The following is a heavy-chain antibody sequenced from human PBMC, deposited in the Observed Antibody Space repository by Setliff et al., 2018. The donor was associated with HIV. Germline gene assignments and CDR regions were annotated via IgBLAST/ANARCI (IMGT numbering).Heavy chain of an antibody. CDR3: AGQDLAEVKWYYMDY. CDR1: GGSISRSSYY. J-gene: IGHJ4*02. Sequence: SETLSLTCTVSGGSISRSSYYWGWIRQPPGKGLEWIGALSSKGNAHYNPSPKSRVTISIDSSKNLFSLKVNSLTAADTAVYYCAGQDLAEVKWYYMDYWGQGALVTVSS. CDR2: LSSKGNA. V-gene: IGHV4-39*07. D-gene: IGHD2-15*01.